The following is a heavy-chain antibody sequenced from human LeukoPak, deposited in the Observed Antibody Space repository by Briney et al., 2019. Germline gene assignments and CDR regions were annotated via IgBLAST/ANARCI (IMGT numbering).Heavy chain of an antibody. J-gene: IGHJ3*02. CDR3: ARGGDYDRRNDAFDI. V-gene: IGHV3-21*01. CDR2: ISSSSSYI. Sequence: GGSLRLSCAASGFTFSNAWTSWVRQAPGKGLEWVSSISSSSSYIYYADSVKGRFTISRDNAKNSLYLQMNSLRAEDTAVYYCARGGDYDRRNDAFDIWGQGTMVTVSS. CDR1: GFTFSNAW. D-gene: IGHD3-22*01.